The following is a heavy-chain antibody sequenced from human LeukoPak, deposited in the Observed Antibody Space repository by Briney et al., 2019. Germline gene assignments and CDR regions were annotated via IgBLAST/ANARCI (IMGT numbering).Heavy chain of an antibody. CDR3: ASFIAVAGFDY. V-gene: IGHV1-2*02. J-gene: IGHJ4*02. Sequence: ASVKVSCKASGYTFTSYGISWVRQAPGQGLEWMGWINPNSGGTNYAQKFQGRVTMTRDTSISTAHMELSRLRSDDTAVYYCASFIAVAGFDYWGQGTLVTVSS. D-gene: IGHD6-19*01. CDR1: GYTFTSYG. CDR2: INPNSGGT.